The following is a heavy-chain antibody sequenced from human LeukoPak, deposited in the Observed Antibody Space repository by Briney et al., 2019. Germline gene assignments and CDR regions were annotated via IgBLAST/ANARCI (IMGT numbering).Heavy chain of an antibody. CDR2: IKPDGSDE. J-gene: IGHJ4*02. CDR1: GFTFSSNW. V-gene: IGHV3-7*04. Sequence: GGSLRLSCAASGFTFSSNWMTWVRQAPGKGLEWVANIKPDGSDEYYVDSVKGRFIISRDNAKNSVYLQMNSLRAEDTAVYYCARDFDWGQGTLVTVSS. CDR3: ARDFD.